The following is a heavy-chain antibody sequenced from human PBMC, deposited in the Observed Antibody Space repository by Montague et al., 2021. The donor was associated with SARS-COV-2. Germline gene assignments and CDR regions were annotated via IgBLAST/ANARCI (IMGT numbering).Heavy chain of an antibody. Sequence: SLRLSWAASGFTISSFWMSGVRQAPGKGLEWVANIRQDGSDKYYVDSVRGRFTISRDNAKNSLYLQMSSLRAEDTGVYYCTRDRDYGDYLNWFNPWGQGTLVTVSS. CDR3: TRDRDYGDYLNWFNP. CDR2: IRQDGSDK. J-gene: IGHJ5*02. D-gene: IGHD4-17*01. CDR1: GFTISSFW. V-gene: IGHV3-7*01.